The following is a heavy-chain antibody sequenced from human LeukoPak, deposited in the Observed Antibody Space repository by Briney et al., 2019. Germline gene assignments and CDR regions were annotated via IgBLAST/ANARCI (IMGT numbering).Heavy chain of an antibody. D-gene: IGHD2-15*01. Sequence: PGGSLRLSCAASGFTVSSNYMSWVRQAPGKGLEWVSVIYSGGSTYHADSVKGRFTISRDNSKNTLYLQMNSLRAEDTAVYYCAREGDCSGGSCYQSYWGQGTLVTVSS. CDR3: AREGDCSGGSCYQSY. J-gene: IGHJ4*02. CDR1: GFTVSSNY. V-gene: IGHV3-53*01. CDR2: IYSGGST.